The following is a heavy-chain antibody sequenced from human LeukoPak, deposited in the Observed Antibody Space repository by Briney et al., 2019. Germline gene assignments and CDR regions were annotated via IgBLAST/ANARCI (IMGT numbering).Heavy chain of an antibody. J-gene: IGHJ5*02. V-gene: IGHV1-69*06. Sequence: SVKVSCKTSGGTFSSYAISWVRQAPGQGLEWMGGIIPIFGTANYAQKFQGRVTITADKSTSTAYMELSSLRSEDTAVYYCASSSSGQHDPWGQGTLVTVSS. CDR1: GGTFSSYA. CDR3: ASSSSGQHDP. D-gene: IGHD6-13*01. CDR2: IIPIFGTA.